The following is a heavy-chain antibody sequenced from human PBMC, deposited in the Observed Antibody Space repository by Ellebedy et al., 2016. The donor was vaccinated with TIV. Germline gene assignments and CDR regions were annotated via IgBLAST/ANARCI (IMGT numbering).Heavy chain of an antibody. CDR2: ISSSSSYI. CDR1: GFTFSSYS. CDR3: ARDRGGSGCMDV. V-gene: IGHV3-21*01. D-gene: IGHD3-10*01. Sequence: GESLKISXAASGFTFSSYSMNWVRQAPGKGLEWVSSISSSSSYIYYADSVKGRFTISRDNAKNSLYLQMNSLRAEDTAVYYCARDRGGSGCMDVWGQGTTVTVSS. J-gene: IGHJ6*02.